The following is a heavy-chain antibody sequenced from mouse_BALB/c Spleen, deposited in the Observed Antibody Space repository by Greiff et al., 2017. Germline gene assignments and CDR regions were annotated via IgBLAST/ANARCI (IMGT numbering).Heavy chain of an antibody. Sequence: EVQLVESGPGLVKPSQSLSLTCTVTGYSITSDYAWNWIRQFPGNKLEWMGYISYSGSTSYNPSLKSRISITRDTSKNQFFLQLNSVTTEDTATYYCARGNYYGYALDYWGQGTTLTVAS. CDR3: ARGNYYGYALDY. V-gene: IGHV3-2*02. CDR2: ISYSGST. D-gene: IGHD1-2*01. J-gene: IGHJ2*01. CDR1: GYSITSDYA.